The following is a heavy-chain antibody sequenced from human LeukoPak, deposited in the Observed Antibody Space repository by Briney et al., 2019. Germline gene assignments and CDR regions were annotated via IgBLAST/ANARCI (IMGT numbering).Heavy chain of an antibody. V-gene: IGHV3-23*05. CDR3: VKGESAFLNGHDYYFDT. D-gene: IGHD3-9*01. CDR2: MSNTDWGT. J-gene: IGHJ4*02. CDR1: GFTVTDYD. Sequence: GGSLQLSCTPSGFTVTDYDMHWVRQAPGKGLEWVSTMSNTDWGTQYGYSVRGHFSTSRDNSKNILYLQMNGMRADDTAVYYCVKGESAFLNGHDYYFDTWGQGTLVTVSS.